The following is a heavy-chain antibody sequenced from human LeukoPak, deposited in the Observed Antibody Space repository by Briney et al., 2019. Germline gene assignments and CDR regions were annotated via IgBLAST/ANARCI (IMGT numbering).Heavy chain of an antibody. V-gene: IGHV4-61*09. J-gene: IGHJ1*01. CDR2: IYTSGST. Sequence: SQTLSLTCTVSGGSISSGSYYWSWIRQPAGKGLEWIGHIYTSGSTKYNPSPKSRVTISADTSKNQFSLKLSSVTAADTAVYYCARDFVIAATTEYFQYWGQGTLVTVSS. CDR1: GGSISSGSYY. D-gene: IGHD6-13*01. CDR3: ARDFVIAATTEYFQY.